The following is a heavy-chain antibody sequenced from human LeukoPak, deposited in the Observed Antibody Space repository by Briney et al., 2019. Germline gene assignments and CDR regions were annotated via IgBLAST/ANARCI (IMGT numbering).Heavy chain of an antibody. CDR2: IYSGGST. D-gene: IGHD3-22*01. CDR1: GFTVSSNY. Sequence: PGGSLRLSCAASGFTVSSNYMSWVRQAPGKGLEWVSVIYSGGSTYYADSVKGRFTISRDNSKNTLYLHMNSLRAEDTAVYYCARGFPGYYDSSGYYPPYYYGMDVWGQGTTVTVSS. CDR3: ARGFPGYYDSSGYYPPYYYGMDV. J-gene: IGHJ6*02. V-gene: IGHV3-53*01.